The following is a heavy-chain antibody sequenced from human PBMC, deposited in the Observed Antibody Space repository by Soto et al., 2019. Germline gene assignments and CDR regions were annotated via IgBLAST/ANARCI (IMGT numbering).Heavy chain of an antibody. Sequence: SVKVSCKAFGGAFSSNAISWMRQAPGQGLEWIGTISPIFGSAAYAQRFQGRVTITADVPTNTAYMELSSLRSEDTAIYYCAREAEVAARPHHYYGMDVWGQGTTVTVSS. CDR1: GGAFSSNA. V-gene: IGHV1-69*13. D-gene: IGHD6-6*01. CDR3: AREAEVAARPHHYYGMDV. J-gene: IGHJ6*02. CDR2: ISPIFGSA.